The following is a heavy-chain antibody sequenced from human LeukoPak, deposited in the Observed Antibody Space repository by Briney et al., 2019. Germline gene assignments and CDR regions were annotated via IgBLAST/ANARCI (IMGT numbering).Heavy chain of an antibody. CDR3: ADYGVSGVRNNFY. CDR2: ISAASNT. Sequence: GGSLRLSCADSGLAFSSYAMSWVRQAPGKGLEWVSTISAASNTFYADSVKGRFTISRDNSRNTVYLQMTSLRADDTAVYYCADYGVSGVRNNFYWGQGTLVTVSS. CDR1: GLAFSSYA. D-gene: IGHD3-3*01. J-gene: IGHJ4*02. V-gene: IGHV3-23*01.